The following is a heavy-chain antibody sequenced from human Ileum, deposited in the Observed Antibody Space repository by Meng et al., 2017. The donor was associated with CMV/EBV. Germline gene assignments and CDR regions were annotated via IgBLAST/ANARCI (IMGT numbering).Heavy chain of an antibody. D-gene: IGHD2-15*01. V-gene: IGHV4-59*01. J-gene: IGHJ4*02. Sequence: QGQLQGSGPGLVKPSETLSLTCTVSGGSMSSFYWSWIRQSPGKGLEWIGYIYYSGSTNYNPSLKSRVTISVDRSKNQFSLKVTSVTAADTAVYYCARGGWSLGYWGPGALVTVSS. CDR1: GGSMSSFY. CDR2: IYYSGST. CDR3: ARGGWSLGY.